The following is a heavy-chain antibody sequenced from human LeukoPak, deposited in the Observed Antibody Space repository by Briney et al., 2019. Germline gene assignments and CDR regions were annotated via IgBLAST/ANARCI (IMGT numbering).Heavy chain of an antibody. D-gene: IGHD2-2*01. V-gene: IGHV1-3*01. J-gene: IGHJ5*02. CDR2: TNAGNGNT. CDR3: ARGYWSISGPYP. Sequence: ASVKVSCRASGYTFTSYAMHWVRQAPGQRLEWMGWTNAGNGNTKYSQKFQGRVTITRDTSASTAYMELSSLRSEDTAVYYCARGYWSISGPYPWGQGTLVTVSS. CDR1: GYTFTSYA.